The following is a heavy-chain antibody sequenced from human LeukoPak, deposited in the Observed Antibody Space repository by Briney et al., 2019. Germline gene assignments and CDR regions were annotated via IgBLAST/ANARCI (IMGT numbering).Heavy chain of an antibody. Sequence: GASVKVSCKASGGTFSSYAISWVRQAPGQGLEWMGGIIPIFGTANYAQKFQGRVTITADESTSTAYMELSSLRSEDTAMYYCARRQGCSNAACPPDYWGQGTLVTVSS. CDR2: IIPIFGTA. CDR1: GGTFSSYA. CDR3: ARRQGCSNAACPPDY. J-gene: IGHJ4*02. D-gene: IGHD2-8*01. V-gene: IGHV1-69*13.